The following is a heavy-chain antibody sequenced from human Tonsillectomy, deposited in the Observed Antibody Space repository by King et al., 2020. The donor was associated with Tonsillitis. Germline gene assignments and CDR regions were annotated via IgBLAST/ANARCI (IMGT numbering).Heavy chain of an antibody. Sequence: VQLVESGGTMVQPGRSLRLPCAASGFTFSSYAMHWVRQAPGKGLEWVAVIWYDGSRVFYADSVKGRFTISRDNSKNTLYLQMDSLRVEDTGVYYCASELVGPTDFDYWGQGTLVTVSS. D-gene: IGHD1-26*01. V-gene: IGHV3-33*01. CDR2: IWYDGSRV. CDR1: GFTFSSYA. CDR3: ASELVGPTDFDY. J-gene: IGHJ4*02.